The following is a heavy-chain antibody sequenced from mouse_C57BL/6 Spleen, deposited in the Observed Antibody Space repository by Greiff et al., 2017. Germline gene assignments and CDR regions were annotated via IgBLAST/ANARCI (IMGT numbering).Heavy chain of an antibody. J-gene: IGHJ4*01. D-gene: IGHD1-1*01. V-gene: IGHV1-81*01. CDR2: IYPRSGNT. Sequence: QVHVKQSGAELARPGASVKLSCKASGYTFTSYGISWVKQRTGQGLEWIGEIYPRSGNTYYNEKFKGKATLTADKSSSTAYMELRSLTSEDSAVYFCAREGITTVVPPMDYWGQGTSVTVSS. CDR3: AREGITTVVPPMDY. CDR1: GYTFTSYG.